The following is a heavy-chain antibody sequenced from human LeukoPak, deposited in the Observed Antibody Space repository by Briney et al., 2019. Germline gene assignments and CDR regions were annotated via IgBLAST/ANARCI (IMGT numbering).Heavy chain of an antibody. J-gene: IGHJ4*02. D-gene: IGHD1-7*01. V-gene: IGHV4-59*08. CDR1: GGSMSSYY. CDR3: ARHSAGTTYDY. CDR2: IHYSGST. Sequence: SEPLSLTCTVSGGSMSSYYWSWIRQPPGKGLEWIGYIHYSGSTNYNPSLKSRVTISIDTSKTQISLRLSSVTAADTAVYYCARHSAGTTYDYWGQGTLVPVFS.